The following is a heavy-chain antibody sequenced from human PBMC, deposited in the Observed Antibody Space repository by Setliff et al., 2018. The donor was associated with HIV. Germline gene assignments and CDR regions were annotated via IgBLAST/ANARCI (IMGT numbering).Heavy chain of an antibody. D-gene: IGHD6-19*01. V-gene: IGHV4-39*07. Sequence: PSETLSLTCTVSGGSINRSPHYWGWIRQPPGKGLEWIASIFYSGSTYHNPSLKSRVTISLDTSKNQFSLRLSSVTAADTAVYYCARHFSVAGDAFDIWGQGTMVTVS. CDR1: GGSINRSPHY. J-gene: IGHJ3*02. CDR2: IFYSGST. CDR3: ARHFSVAGDAFDI.